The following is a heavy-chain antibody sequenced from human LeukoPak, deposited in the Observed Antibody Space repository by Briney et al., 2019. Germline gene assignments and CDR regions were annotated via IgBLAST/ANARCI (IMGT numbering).Heavy chain of an antibody. Sequence: GGSLRLSCAASGFTFSSYAMSWVRQAPGKGLEWVSAISSSGGSTYYADSVKGRFTISRDNSKNTLYLQMNSLRAEDTAVYYCAKKSPYYYDSSPSPFDYWGQGTLVTVSS. CDR3: AKKSPYYYDSSPSPFDY. D-gene: IGHD3-22*01. CDR2: ISSSGGST. J-gene: IGHJ4*02. V-gene: IGHV3-23*01. CDR1: GFTFSSYA.